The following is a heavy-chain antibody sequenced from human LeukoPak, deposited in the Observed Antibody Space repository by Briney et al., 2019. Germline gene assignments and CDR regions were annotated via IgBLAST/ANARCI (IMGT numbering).Heavy chain of an antibody. CDR1: GFTFSSFA. D-gene: IGHD6-19*01. CDR3: AKVGSSGSYFDY. J-gene: IGHJ4*02. CDR2: ISGSGGST. V-gene: IGHV3-23*01. Sequence: GGSLRLSCAASGFTFSSFAMGWVRQAPGKGLEWVSVISGSGGSTPYADSVKGRFTISRDNSKNTLYLQMNSLRAEDTAVYYCAKVGSSGSYFDYWGQGTLVTVSS.